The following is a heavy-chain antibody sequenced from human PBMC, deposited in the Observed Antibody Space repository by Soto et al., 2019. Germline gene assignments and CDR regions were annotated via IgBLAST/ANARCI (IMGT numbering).Heavy chain of an antibody. Sequence: QLQLQESGPGLVMPSGTLSLTCTVYGGSISSSSYYWGWIRQPPGKGLEWIGSIDYGGSTYYNASLNSRVTISVDTSKNQVSLKLSSVTAADTAVYYCARQVDSSGWAPWCQGTMVTLSS. CDR1: GGSISSSSYY. CDR3: ARQVDSSGWAP. D-gene: IGHD6-19*01. J-gene: IGHJ5*02. CDR2: IDYGGST. V-gene: IGHV4-39*01.